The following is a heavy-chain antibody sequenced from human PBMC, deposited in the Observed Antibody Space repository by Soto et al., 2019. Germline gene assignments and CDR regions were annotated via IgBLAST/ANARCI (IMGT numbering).Heavy chain of an antibody. J-gene: IGHJ1*01. CDR2: INHSGST. Sequence: SETLSLTCAVYGGSFSGYYWSWIRQPPGKGLEWIGEINHSGSTNYNPSLKSRVTISVDTSKNQFSLKLSSVTAADTAVYYCARGTRYLRVYSSGWLQHWGQGTLGTVSS. CDR3: ARGTRYLRVYSSGWLQH. D-gene: IGHD6-19*01. CDR1: GGSFSGYY. V-gene: IGHV4-34*01.